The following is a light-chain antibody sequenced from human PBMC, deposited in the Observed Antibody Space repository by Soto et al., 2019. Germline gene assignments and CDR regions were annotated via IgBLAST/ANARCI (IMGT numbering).Light chain of an antibody. CDR2: GAS. V-gene: IGKV3-15*01. Sequence: EIVLTQSPATLSAYPGERANLSCRASQSVNSNLAWYQQKPGQAPRLLIYGASTRATGIPARFSGSGSGTEFTLTISSLQSEDFAVFYCLHYNNWPLTFAGGTKVDNK. CDR3: LHYNNWPLT. CDR1: QSVNSN. J-gene: IGKJ4*01.